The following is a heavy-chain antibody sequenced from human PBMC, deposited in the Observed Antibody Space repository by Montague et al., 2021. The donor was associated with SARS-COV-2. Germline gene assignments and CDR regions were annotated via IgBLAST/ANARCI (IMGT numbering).Heavy chain of an antibody. V-gene: IGHV4-31*03. J-gene: IGHJ4*02. CDR1: GGSFSSGGDY. Sequence: TLSLTCTVSGGSFSSGGDYWSWIRQHPGKGLEWIGYIYYSGSTCYNPSLKSRVTISVDTSKNQFSLKLSSVTAADTVVYYCARWGTTFGVVPFPFDYWGQGTLVTVSP. CDR2: IYYSGST. CDR3: ARWGTTFGVVPFPFDY. D-gene: IGHD3-3*01.